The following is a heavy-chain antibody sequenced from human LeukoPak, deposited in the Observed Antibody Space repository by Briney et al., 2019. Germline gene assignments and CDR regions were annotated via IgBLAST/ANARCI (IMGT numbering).Heavy chain of an antibody. J-gene: IGHJ4*02. V-gene: IGHV1-2*02. Sequence: ASVKVSCKASGYTFTGYYMHWVRQAPGQGLEWMGWINPNSGGTSYAQKFQGRVTMTRDTSISTAYMELSRLRSDDTAVYYCARGRSMSSGWYVDYWGQGTLVTVSS. CDR2: INPNSGGT. D-gene: IGHD6-19*01. CDR3: ARGRSMSSGWYVDY. CDR1: GYTFTGYY.